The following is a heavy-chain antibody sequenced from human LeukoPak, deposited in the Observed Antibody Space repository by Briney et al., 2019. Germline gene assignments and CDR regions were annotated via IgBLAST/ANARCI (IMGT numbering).Heavy chain of an antibody. V-gene: IGHV3-66*01. Sequence: GGSLRLSCAASGSTVSSNYMSWVRQAPGKGLEWVSLIYSGGSTYYADSVKGRFTISRDNSKNTLYLQMNSLRAEDTAMYYCARDEYYYDRSDYHYYFDYWGQGTLVTVSS. J-gene: IGHJ4*02. CDR1: GSTVSSNY. D-gene: IGHD3-22*01. CDR3: ARDEYYYDRSDYHYYFDY. CDR2: IYSGGST.